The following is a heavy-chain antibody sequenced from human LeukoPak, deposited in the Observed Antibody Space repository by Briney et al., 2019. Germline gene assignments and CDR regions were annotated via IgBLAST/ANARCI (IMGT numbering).Heavy chain of an antibody. CDR3: AREGFCTNGVCLPPPSAFWFDP. CDR2: INHSGST. Sequence: SENLSLTCAVYGGSFSGYFWSWIRQPPGKGLEWIGEINHSGSTNYNPSLKSRVTISVDTSKNQFSLKLSSVTAADTAVYYCAREGFCTNGVCLPPPSAFWFDPWGQGTLVTVSS. D-gene: IGHD2-8*01. CDR1: GGSFSGYF. J-gene: IGHJ5*02. V-gene: IGHV4-34*01.